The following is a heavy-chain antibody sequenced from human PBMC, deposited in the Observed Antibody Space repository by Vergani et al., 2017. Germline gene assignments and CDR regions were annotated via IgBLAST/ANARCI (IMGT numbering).Heavy chain of an antibody. V-gene: IGHV4-59*01. CDR2: IYYSGST. D-gene: IGHD1-26*01. J-gene: IGHJ4*02. CDR1: GGSISSYY. CDR3: ARRSLGNDY. Sequence: QVQLQESGPGLVKPSETLSLTCTVSGGSISSYYWSWIRQPPGKGLVWIGYIYYSGSTNYNPSLKSRVTISVDTSKNQFSLKLSSVTAADTAVYYCARRSLGNDYWGQGTLVTVSS.